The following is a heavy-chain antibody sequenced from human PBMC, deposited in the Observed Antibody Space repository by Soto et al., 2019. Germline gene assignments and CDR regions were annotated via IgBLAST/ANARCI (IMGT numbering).Heavy chain of an antibody. V-gene: IGHV3-23*01. CDR1: GFTFSSYA. J-gene: IGHJ6*02. CDR2: ISGSGAST. CDR3: ARLYDSSGYYPSDYYYGMDV. Sequence: PGGSLRLSCAASGFTFSSYAMSWVRQAPGKGLEWVSAISGSGASTYYADSVKGRFTISRDNSKSTLYLQMNSLRAEDTAVYYCARLYDSSGYYPSDYYYGMDVWGQGTTVTVSS. D-gene: IGHD3-22*01.